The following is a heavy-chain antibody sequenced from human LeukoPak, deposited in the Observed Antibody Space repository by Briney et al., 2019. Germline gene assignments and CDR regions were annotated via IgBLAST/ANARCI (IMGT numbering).Heavy chain of an antibody. Sequence: GGSLRLSCAVSGFTFSDYWMSWVRQAPGKGLQWVAKINQGGSGEAYLDSVKGRFTISRDNAKSSLHLQMTRLTGDDTAVYYCARYSYGGYDFDYWGQGTLVTVSS. D-gene: IGHD5-12*01. V-gene: IGHV3-7*03. CDR1: GFTFSDYW. CDR2: INQGGSGE. J-gene: IGHJ4*02. CDR3: ARYSYGGYDFDY.